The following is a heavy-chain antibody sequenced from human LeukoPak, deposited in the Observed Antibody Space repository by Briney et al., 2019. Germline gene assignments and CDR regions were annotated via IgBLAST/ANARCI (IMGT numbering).Heavy chain of an antibody. CDR2: ISGSGGTT. CDR3: VKDSYYYDSSGYYYVKDY. J-gene: IGHJ4*02. V-gene: IGHV3-23*01. CDR1: GFTFSSYA. D-gene: IGHD3-22*01. Sequence: PGGSLRLSCAASGFTFSSYAMNWVRQAPGKGLEWVSGISGSGGTTYYAESVHGRFFISRDNSKNTLYVQMNSLRADDTAIYYCVKDSYYYDSSGYYYVKDYWGQGTLVTVSS.